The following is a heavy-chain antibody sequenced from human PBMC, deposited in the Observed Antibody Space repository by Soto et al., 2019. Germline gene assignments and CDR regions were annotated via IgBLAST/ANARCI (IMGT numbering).Heavy chain of an antibody. V-gene: IGHV3-23*01. J-gene: IGHJ6*02. CDR2: ISPTGEQR. Sequence: GGSLRLSCAASRFTFRNYGMSWVRQGPGKGLEWVSGISPTGEQRFYVDSVKGRFFISRDNSQNTLSLEMSNLRADDTAVYYCAKRYGSGSYRDFNSYYGMDIWGQGTSVTVS. D-gene: IGHD3-10*01. CDR1: RFTFRNYG. CDR3: AKRYGSGSYRDFNSYYGMDI.